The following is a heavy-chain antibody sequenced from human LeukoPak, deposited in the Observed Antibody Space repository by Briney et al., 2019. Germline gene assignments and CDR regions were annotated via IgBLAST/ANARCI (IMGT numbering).Heavy chain of an antibody. Sequence: GGSLRLSCAASGFTFSSYEMNWVRQAPGPGLEWVSYISSSGSTIYYANSVKGRFTISRDNAKNSLYLQMNSLRAEDTAVYYCARYCSSTSCYPLLGYYYGMDVWGQGTTVTVSS. CDR1: GFTFSSYE. D-gene: IGHD2-2*01. CDR3: ARYCSSTSCYPLLGYYYGMDV. CDR2: ISSSGSTI. J-gene: IGHJ6*02. V-gene: IGHV3-48*03.